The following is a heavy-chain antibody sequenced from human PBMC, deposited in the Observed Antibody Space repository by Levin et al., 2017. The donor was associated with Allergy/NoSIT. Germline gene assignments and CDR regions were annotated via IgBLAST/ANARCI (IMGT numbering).Heavy chain of an antibody. V-gene: IGHV3-74*01. CDR1: GFTFSSYW. Sequence: HSGGSLRLSCAASGFTFSSYWMHWVRQAPGKGLVWVSRINSDGSSTSYADSVKGRFTISRDNAKNTLYLQMNSLRAEDTAVYYCARLIGGWDAFDIWGQGTMVTVSS. CDR2: INSDGSST. D-gene: IGHD6-19*01. CDR3: ARLIGGWDAFDI. J-gene: IGHJ3*02.